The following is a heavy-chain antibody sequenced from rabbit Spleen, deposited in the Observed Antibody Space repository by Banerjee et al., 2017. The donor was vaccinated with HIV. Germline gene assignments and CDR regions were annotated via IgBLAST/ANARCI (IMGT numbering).Heavy chain of an antibody. CDR1: GFDFSSYG. J-gene: IGHJ4*01. D-gene: IGHD8-1*01. CDR3: ARDAGSGHYIDAYFDL. V-gene: IGHV1S47*01. CDR2: IDPVFGST. Sequence: QEQLVESGGGLVQPGGSLKLSCKASGFDFSSYGVSWVRQAPGKGLEWIGYIDPVFGSTVYATWVNGRFTISSHNAQNTLYLQLNSLTAADTATYFCARDAGSGHYIDAYFDLWGPGTLVTVS.